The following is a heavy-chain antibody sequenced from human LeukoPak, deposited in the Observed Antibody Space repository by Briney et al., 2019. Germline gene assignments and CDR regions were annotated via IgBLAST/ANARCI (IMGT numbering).Heavy chain of an antibody. Sequence: PSETLSLTCTVSGGSISSGGYYWSWIRQHPGKGLEWIGYIYYSGSTYYNPSLKSRVTISVDTSKNQFSLKLSSVTAADTAVYYCARCPDYYGLGSYTDWGQGTLVTVSS. CDR2: IYYSGST. J-gene: IGHJ4*02. CDR3: ARCPDYYGLGSYTD. V-gene: IGHV4-31*03. D-gene: IGHD3-10*01. CDR1: GGSISSGGYY.